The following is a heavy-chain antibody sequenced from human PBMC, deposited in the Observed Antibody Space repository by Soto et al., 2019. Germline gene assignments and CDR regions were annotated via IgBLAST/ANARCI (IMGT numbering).Heavy chain of an antibody. CDR1: GYTFTGYY. Sequence: GASVKVSCKASGYTFTGYYMHWVRQAPGQGLEWMGWITPNSGGTNYAQKFQGRVTMTRDTSISTAYMELSRLRSDDTAVYYCASSPQSSGWSRFDYCGQGTLVTVAS. V-gene: IGHV1-2*02. CDR3: ASSPQSSGWSRFDY. J-gene: IGHJ4*02. CDR2: ITPNSGGT. D-gene: IGHD6-19*01.